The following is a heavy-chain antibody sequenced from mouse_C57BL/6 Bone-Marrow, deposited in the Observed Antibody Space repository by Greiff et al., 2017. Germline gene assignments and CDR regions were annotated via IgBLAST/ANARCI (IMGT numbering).Heavy chain of an antibody. D-gene: IGHD1-1*01. Sequence: QVQLQQPGAELVMPGASVKLSCKASGYTFTSYWMHWVKQRPGQGLEWIGEIDPSDSYTNYNQKFKGKSTLTVDKSSSTAYMQLSSLTSEDSAVYYCAREGVITTVPFAYWGQGTLVTVSA. CDR1: GYTFTSYW. CDR3: AREGVITTVPFAY. V-gene: IGHV1-69*01. J-gene: IGHJ3*01. CDR2: IDPSDSYT.